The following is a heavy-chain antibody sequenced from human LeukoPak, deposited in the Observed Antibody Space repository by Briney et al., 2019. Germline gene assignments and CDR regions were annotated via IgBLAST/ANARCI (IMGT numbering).Heavy chain of an antibody. CDR1: GGSISSGGYS. J-gene: IGHJ2*01. Sequence: SETLSLTCAVSGGSISSGGYSWSWIRQPPGKGLEWIGYIYHSGRTYYNPSLKSRVTLSVDRSKNQFSLKLISVTAADTAVYYCARMGSSSCDWYFDLWGRGTLVTVSS. D-gene: IGHD6-13*01. CDR3: ARMGSSSCDWYFDL. CDR2: IYHSGRT. V-gene: IGHV4-30-2*01.